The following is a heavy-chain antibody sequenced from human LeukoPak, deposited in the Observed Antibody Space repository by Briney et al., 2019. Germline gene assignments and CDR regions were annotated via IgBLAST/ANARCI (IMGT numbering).Heavy chain of an antibody. CDR2: IIPIFGTA. D-gene: IGHD6-13*01. J-gene: IGHJ4*02. CDR1: GGTFSSYA. Sequence: GSSAKVSCKASGGTFSSYAISWVRQAPGQGLEWMGGIIPIFGTANYAQKFQGRVTITADKSTSTAYMELSSLRSEDTAVYYCARRIAAAHDYWGQGTLVTVSS. CDR3: ARRIAAAHDY. V-gene: IGHV1-69*06.